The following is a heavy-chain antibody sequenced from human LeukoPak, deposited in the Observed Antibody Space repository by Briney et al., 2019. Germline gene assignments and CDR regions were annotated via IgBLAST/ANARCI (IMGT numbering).Heavy chain of an antibody. J-gene: IGHJ4*02. Sequence: GGSLRLSCAASGFTFSSYSMTWVRQAPGKGLEWVSSISSSSSYIYYADSAKGRFTISRDNAKNSLYLQMNSLRAEDTAVYYCARDLTIYGDYSGDYWGQGTLVTVSS. D-gene: IGHD4-17*01. CDR2: ISSSSSYI. CDR1: GFTFSSYS. CDR3: ARDLTIYGDYSGDY. V-gene: IGHV3-21*01.